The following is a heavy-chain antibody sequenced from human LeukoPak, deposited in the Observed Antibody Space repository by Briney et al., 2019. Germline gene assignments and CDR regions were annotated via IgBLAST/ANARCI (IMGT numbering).Heavy chain of an antibody. V-gene: IGHV1-8*03. J-gene: IGHJ5*02. CDR2: MNPNSGNT. D-gene: IGHD5-24*01. CDR1: GYTFTSYD. CDR3: ARGQRRWLQSPMGWFDP. Sequence: GASVKVSCKASGYTFTSYDINWVRQATGQGLEWMGWMNPNSGNTGYAQKFQGRVTITRNTSISTAYMELSSLRSEDTAVYYCARGQRRWLQSPMGWFDPWGQGTLVTVSS.